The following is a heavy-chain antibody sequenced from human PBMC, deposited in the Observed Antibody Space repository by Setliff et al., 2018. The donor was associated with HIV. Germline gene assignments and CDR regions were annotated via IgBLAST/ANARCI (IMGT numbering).Heavy chain of an antibody. J-gene: IGHJ4*02. V-gene: IGHV3-9*01. CDR2: ISWNSGSI. CDR1: GFIFDDYA. D-gene: IGHD6-13*01. CDR3: AKGFSSSWLYY. Sequence: GGSLRLSCAASGFIFDDYAMHWVRQAPGKGLGWVSGISWNSGSIGYADSVKGRFTLSRDNAKNSLYLQVNSLRDDDTALYYCAKGFSSSWLYYWGQGTLVTVSS.